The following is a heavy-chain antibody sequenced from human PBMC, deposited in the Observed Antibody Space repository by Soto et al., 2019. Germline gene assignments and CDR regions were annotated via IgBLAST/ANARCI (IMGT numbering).Heavy chain of an antibody. CDR2: IFHSWST. Sequence: QVQLQESGPGLVKPSGTLSLTCAVFGGSISNSNWWTWVRQPPGKGLDWIGEIFHSWSTNYNSSLMGRVTISVDNANNQFSLKLSSVTAADTSVYYCAHRPIVGAAIWGQGTLVTVSS. J-gene: IGHJ4*02. CDR3: AHRPIVGAAI. D-gene: IGHD1-26*01. CDR1: GGSISNSNW. V-gene: IGHV4-4*02.